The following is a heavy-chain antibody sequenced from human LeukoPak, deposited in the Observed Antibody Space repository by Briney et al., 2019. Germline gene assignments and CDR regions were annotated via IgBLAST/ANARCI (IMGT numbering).Heavy chain of an antibody. D-gene: IGHD2/OR15-2a*01. CDR2: ISSSGSTN. Sequence: GGSLRLSCGASGITFSSYSMNWVRQAPGKGLVWVSYISSSGSTNYYADSVTGRFTISRDNARNSLYLQMNSLRAEDTAVYFCARGGLSIMGYWGQGTLVTVSS. J-gene: IGHJ4*02. V-gene: IGHV3-48*01. CDR3: ARGGLSIMGY. CDR1: GITFSSYS.